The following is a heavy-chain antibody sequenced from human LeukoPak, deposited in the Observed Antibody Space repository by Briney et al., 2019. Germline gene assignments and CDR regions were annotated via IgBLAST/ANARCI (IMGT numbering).Heavy chain of an antibody. CDR3: ARGGLQMIAVAAFDAFDI. V-gene: IGHV3-33*01. CDR1: GFTFSSYG. Sequence: GGSLRLSCAASGFTFSSYGMHWVRQAPGKGLEWVAVIWYDGSNKYYADSVKGRFTISRDNSKNTLYLQMNSLRAEDTAVYYCARGGLQMIAVAAFDAFDIWGQGTMVIISS. CDR2: IWYDGSNK. D-gene: IGHD6-19*01. J-gene: IGHJ3*02.